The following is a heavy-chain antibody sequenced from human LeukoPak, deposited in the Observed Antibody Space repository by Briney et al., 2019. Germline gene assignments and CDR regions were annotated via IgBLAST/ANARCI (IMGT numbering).Heavy chain of an antibody. Sequence: ASVKVSCKASGYTFTGYYMHWVRQAPGQGLEWMGWINPNSGGTNYAQKFQGRVTMTRDTSISTAYMELSGLRSDDTAVYYCARVDFWSGYFGGMDYWGQGTLVTVSS. J-gene: IGHJ4*02. CDR3: ARVDFWSGYFGGMDY. D-gene: IGHD3-3*01. CDR1: GYTFTGYY. CDR2: INPNSGGT. V-gene: IGHV1-2*02.